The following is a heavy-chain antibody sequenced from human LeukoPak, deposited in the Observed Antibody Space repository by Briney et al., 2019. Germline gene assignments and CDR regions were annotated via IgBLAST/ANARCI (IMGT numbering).Heavy chain of an antibody. CDR3: AKDRDDYGNDC. J-gene: IGHJ4*02. CDR1: GFTFSDFG. D-gene: IGHD4-11*01. CDR2: IRSDGSSK. V-gene: IGHV3-30*02. Sequence: GGSLRLSXAASGFTFSDFGIHWIRQAPGRGLEWVALIRSDGSSKYYADSVKGRFTISRDNSKNTLYLQMHSLRVEDTAVYYCAKDRDDYGNDCWGQGILVTVST.